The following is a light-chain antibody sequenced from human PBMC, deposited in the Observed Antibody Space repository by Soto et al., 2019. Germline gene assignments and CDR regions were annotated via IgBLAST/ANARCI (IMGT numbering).Light chain of an antibody. CDR2: AAS. Sequence: DIQMAQSPSSLSASVGDRVTITCRASQSVRNYLNWYQQKPGRAPKLLSYAASTLLSGVPSRFSGSGSGTDFTLTISSLQPEDFATYYCRQSYITPRFTFGPGTKVDFE. J-gene: IGKJ3*01. CDR1: QSVRNY. V-gene: IGKV1-39*01. CDR3: RQSYITPRFT.